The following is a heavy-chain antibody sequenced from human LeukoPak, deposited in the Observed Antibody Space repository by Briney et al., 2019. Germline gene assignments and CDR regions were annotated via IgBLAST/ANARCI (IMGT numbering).Heavy chain of an antibody. D-gene: IGHD6-6*01. CDR3: ARRIAARPWSPPFDY. CDR2: ISGGGENT. Sequence: GGSLRLSCVASGSTFSSYSMTWVRQAPGKGLGWVSAISGGGENTYYADSVKGRFTISRDNSKNTLYLQMHSPRAEDTAVYYCARRIAARPWSPPFDYWGQGTLVTVSS. CDR1: GSTFSSYS. J-gene: IGHJ4*02. V-gene: IGHV3-23*01.